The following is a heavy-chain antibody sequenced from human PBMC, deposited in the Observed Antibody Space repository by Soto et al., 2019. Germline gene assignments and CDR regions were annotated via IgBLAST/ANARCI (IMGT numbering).Heavy chain of an antibody. J-gene: IGHJ4*02. D-gene: IGHD1-26*01. CDR3: ARLGWELLSGRRYFDY. V-gene: IGHV1-18*04. CDR1: GYTFSDFA. CDR2: ISPYTGKT. Sequence: QVLLVQSGSEVKKPGASMKVSCQTSGYTFSDFALTWVRQVPDKGLEWLGWISPYTGKTNYAQRVHDRVALTTDTSTRTAYLELRSLTYDDTAVDYCARLGWELLSGRRYFDYWGQGTLVTVSS.